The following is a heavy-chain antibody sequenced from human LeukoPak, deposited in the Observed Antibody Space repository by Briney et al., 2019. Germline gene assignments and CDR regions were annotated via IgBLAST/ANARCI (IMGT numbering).Heavy chain of an antibody. V-gene: IGHV3-64D*09. J-gene: IGHJ5*02. CDR3: VKAGDYEYNWFDP. D-gene: IGHD4-17*01. Sequence: GGSLRLSCPASGFTFRSYAMHWVRQAPGKGLEFVSIISSNGGSTYYADPVKGRFTISRDNSKNTLYLQMSSLRAEDTAVYYCVKAGDYEYNWFDPWGQGTLVTVSS. CDR1: GFTFRSYA. CDR2: ISSNGGST.